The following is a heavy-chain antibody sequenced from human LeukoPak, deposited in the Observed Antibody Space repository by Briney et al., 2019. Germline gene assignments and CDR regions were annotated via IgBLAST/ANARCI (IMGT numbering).Heavy chain of an antibody. D-gene: IGHD3-3*01. CDR1: GGSISSYY. Sequence: SETLSLTCTVSGGSISSYYWSWIRQPAGKGLEWIGRIYTSGSTNYNPSLKSRVTMSVDTSKNQFSLKLSSVTAADTAVYYCAGDQLDVTIFGVEPYDWFDPWGQGTLVTVSS. J-gene: IGHJ5*02. V-gene: IGHV4-4*07. CDR2: IYTSGST. CDR3: AGDQLDVTIFGVEPYDWFDP.